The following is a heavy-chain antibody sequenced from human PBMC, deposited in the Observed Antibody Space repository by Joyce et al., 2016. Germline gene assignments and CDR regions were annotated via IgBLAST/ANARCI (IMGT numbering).Heavy chain of an antibody. CDR1: SGSVSGSSYY. J-gene: IGHJ5*02. Sequence: QVQLQESGPGLVKPSETLSLTCSVSSGSVSGSSYYWSWNRQSPGKGMAWIGYIYYSRSTKYNPSLKSRVTISLDTSKNQFSLSLRSVTAADTAVYYCAREWELALDLWGQGTLVTVSS. V-gene: IGHV4-61*01. D-gene: IGHD1-26*01. CDR2: IYYSRST. CDR3: AREWELALDL.